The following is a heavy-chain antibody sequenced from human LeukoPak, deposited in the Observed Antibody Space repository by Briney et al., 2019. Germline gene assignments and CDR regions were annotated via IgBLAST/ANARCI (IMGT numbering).Heavy chain of an antibody. J-gene: IGHJ5*02. CDR2: ISSSSSYI. Sequence: GVLRLSCAASGFTFSSYSMNLVRQAPGKGLEWVSSISSSSSYIYYADSVKGRFTISRDNAKNSLYLQMNSLRAEDTAVYYCARSRIQSGNWFDPWGQGTLVTVSS. V-gene: IGHV3-21*01. D-gene: IGHD5-18*01. CDR1: GFTFSSYS. CDR3: ARSRIQSGNWFDP.